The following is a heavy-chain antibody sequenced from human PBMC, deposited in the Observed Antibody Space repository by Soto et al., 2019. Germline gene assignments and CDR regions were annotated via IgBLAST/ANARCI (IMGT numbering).Heavy chain of an antibody. D-gene: IGHD3-22*01. V-gene: IGHV4-30-4*01. J-gene: IGHJ5*02. CDR1: GGSISSGDYY. CDR2: IYYSGSA. Sequence: QVQLQESGPGLVKPSETLSLTCTVSGGSISSGDYYWSWFRQPPGKGLEWIGYIYYSGSAYYNPSLTSRVTISVDTSKNQFSLKVRSVTAADTAVYFCARDSSGYNWFDPWGRGTLVTVSS. CDR3: ARDSSGYNWFDP.